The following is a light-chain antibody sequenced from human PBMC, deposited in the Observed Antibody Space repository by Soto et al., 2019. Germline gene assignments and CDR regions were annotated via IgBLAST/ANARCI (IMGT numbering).Light chain of an antibody. CDR3: QQYYSTLWT. J-gene: IGKJ1*01. CDR2: WAS. CDR1: QSVLYSSNNKNY. V-gene: IGKV4-1*01. Sequence: DIVMTQSPDSLAVSLGERATINCKSSQSVLYSSNNKNYLAWYQQKTGQPPNLLIYWASTRESGVPDRFSGSRPGTDFTLTISSLQAEDVAVYYCQQYYSTLWTFVQGTKVEIK.